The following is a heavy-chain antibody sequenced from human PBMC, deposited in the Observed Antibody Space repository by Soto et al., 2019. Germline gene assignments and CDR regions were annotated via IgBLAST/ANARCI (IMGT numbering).Heavy chain of an antibody. V-gene: IGHV3-73*02. D-gene: IGHD6-25*01. Sequence: EGQLVESGGGLAQPGGSVKLSCGVSGFSFSGFAVNWVRKAPGKGLEWVGRIRTKASNYATAYGASVKGRFTISRDDSKTTAYLQINSLKIEDTAVYYCTRRRYYYYGLDVWGQGTTVTVSS. CDR3: TRRRYYYYGLDV. J-gene: IGHJ6*02. CDR1: GFSFSGFA. CDR2: IRTKASNYAT.